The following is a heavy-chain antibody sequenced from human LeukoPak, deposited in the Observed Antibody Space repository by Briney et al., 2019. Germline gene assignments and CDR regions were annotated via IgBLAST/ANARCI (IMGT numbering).Heavy chain of an antibody. CDR2: IKPNGGGT. CDR1: GYTFTGYY. Sequence: ASVKVSCKASGYTFTGYYMHWVRQAPGQGLEWMGWIKPNGGGTNYAQKFQGRVTMTRDTSISTAYMDMSRLRSDDTAVYYCARDRSYYYDSSGLPADYWGQGTLVTVSS. V-gene: IGHV1-2*02. J-gene: IGHJ4*02. CDR3: ARDRSYYYDSSGLPADY. D-gene: IGHD3-22*01.